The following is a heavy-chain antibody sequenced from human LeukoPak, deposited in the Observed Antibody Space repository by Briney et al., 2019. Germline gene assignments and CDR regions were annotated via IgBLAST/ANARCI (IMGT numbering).Heavy chain of an antibody. CDR2: INPNSGAT. J-gene: IGHJ5*02. V-gene: IGHV1-2*02. Sequence: ASVKVSCKASGYSITDYYVHWVRQAPGQGLEWMGWINPNSGATNYAQKFQGRVTMTRDTSISTAYMELSRLRSDDTAVYYCATVNGGGADWFDPWGQGTLVTVSS. CDR1: GYSITDYY. D-gene: IGHD2-21*01. CDR3: ATVNGGGADWFDP.